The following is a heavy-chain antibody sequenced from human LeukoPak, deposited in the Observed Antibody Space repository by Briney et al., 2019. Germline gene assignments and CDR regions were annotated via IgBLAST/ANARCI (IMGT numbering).Heavy chain of an antibody. Sequence: SVKVSCKASGGTFSSYAISWVRQAPGQGLEWMGRIIPIFGTANYAQKFQGRVTITTDESTSTAYMELSSLRSEDTAVYCCALTYYYGSVWFDPWGQGTLVTVSS. J-gene: IGHJ5*02. D-gene: IGHD3-10*01. V-gene: IGHV1-69*05. CDR1: GGTFSSYA. CDR3: ALTYYYGSVWFDP. CDR2: IIPIFGTA.